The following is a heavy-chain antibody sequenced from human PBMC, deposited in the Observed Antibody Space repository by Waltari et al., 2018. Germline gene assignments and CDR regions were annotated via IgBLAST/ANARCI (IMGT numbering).Heavy chain of an antibody. J-gene: IGHJ4*02. D-gene: IGHD1-26*01. Sequence: QVQLQESGPGLVKPSETLSLTCAVYGYSLSSGYYWGWIRQPPGKGLEWIGSIHHSGSTYYKPSLKSRVTISVDTSKNQFSLKLSSVTAADTAVYYCARDSGSTGDYWGQGTLVTVSS. CDR1: GYSLSSGYY. CDR3: ARDSGSTGDY. V-gene: IGHV4-38-2*02. CDR2: IHHSGST.